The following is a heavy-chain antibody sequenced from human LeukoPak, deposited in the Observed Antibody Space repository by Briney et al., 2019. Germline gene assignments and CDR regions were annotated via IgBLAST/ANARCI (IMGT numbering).Heavy chain of an antibody. CDR2: INTNGANT. J-gene: IGHJ4*02. D-gene: IGHD6-6*01. CDR3: VKGLDYSSSQMDS. Sequence: GGSLRLSCSASGFTFKSYAVHWVRQALGKGLEYVSSINTNGANTYYADSVKGRFTISRDNSRNTVYVQMNSLTPEDTAVYYCVKGLDYSSSQMDSWGQGTLVTVSS. CDR1: GFTFKSYA. V-gene: IGHV3-64*05.